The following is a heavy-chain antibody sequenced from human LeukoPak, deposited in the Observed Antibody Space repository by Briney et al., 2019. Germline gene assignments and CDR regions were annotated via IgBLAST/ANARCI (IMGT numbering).Heavy chain of an antibody. CDR3: ARGLFQLDY. J-gene: IGHJ4*02. CDR1: GYTFTSYY. Sequence: APVKVSCKASGYTFTSYYVHRVRQAPGQGLEWLGIINPTGGSTTYAQKFQGRVTMTRDTSTSTVNMELSSLRSEDTAVYFCARGLFQLDYWGQGTLVTVSS. V-gene: IGHV1-46*01. CDR2: INPTGGST. D-gene: IGHD2-21*01.